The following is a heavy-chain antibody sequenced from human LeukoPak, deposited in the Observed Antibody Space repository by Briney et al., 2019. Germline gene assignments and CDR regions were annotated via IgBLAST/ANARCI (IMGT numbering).Heavy chain of an antibody. CDR2: ISYSGGT. CDR3: ARVGRGDHTWRSYSFGY. J-gene: IGHJ4*02. Sequence: SETLSLTCTVSGDSISTYQRSWIRQPPGKGLEWIGYISYSGGTMYNPSLRSRVTISIDTSKNQFSLKLSSVTAADTAVYYCARVGRGDHTWRSYSFGYWGKAALVTVSS. V-gene: IGHV4-59*01. CDR1: GDSISTYQ. D-gene: IGHD3-16*01.